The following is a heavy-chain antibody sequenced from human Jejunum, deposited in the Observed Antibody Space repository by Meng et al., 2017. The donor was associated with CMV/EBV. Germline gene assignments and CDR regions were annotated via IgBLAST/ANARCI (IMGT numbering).Heavy chain of an antibody. CDR3: ARDTNIHYGMDV. D-gene: IGHD2/OR15-2a*01. CDR2: IIPMLTIA. Sequence: ASGGTFSSYTISWVRQAPGQGLEWMGRIIPMLTIANYAQKFQDRVTITADKSTGTAYMELSSLRSEDTAVYYCARDTNIHYGMDVWGQGTTVTVSS. V-gene: IGHV1-69*04. CDR1: GGTFSSYT. J-gene: IGHJ6*02.